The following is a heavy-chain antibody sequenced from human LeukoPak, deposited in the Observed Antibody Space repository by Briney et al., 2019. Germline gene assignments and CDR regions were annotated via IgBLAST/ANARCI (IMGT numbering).Heavy chain of an antibody. J-gene: IGHJ4*02. CDR2: ITSSGSTI. V-gene: IGHV3-48*03. CDR1: GFTFSSYE. Sequence: GGPLRLSCAASGFTFSSYEMNWVRQAPGKGLEWVSYITSSGSTIYYADSVKGRFTISRDNAKNSLYLQMNSLRAEDTAVYYCAKNDWSSSFYFGYWGQGTLVTVSS. D-gene: IGHD3-9*01. CDR3: AKNDWSSSFYFGY.